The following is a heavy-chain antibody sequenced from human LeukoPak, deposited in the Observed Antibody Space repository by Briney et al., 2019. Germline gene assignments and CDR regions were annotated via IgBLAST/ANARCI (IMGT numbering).Heavy chain of an antibody. V-gene: IGHV3-33*06. CDR2: IWYDGSNK. CDR3: AKGPFRGYYYYYMDV. Sequence: PGGSLRLSCAASGFTFSSYGMHWVRQAPGKGLEGVAVIWYDGSNKYYADSAKGRFTISRDNSKNTLYLQMNSLRAEDTAVYYCAKGPFRGYYYYYMDVWGKGTTVTVSS. CDR1: GFTFSSYG. D-gene: IGHD3-10*01. J-gene: IGHJ6*03.